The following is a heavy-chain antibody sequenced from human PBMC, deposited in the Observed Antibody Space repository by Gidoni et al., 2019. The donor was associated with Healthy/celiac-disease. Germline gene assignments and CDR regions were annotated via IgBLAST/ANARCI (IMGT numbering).Heavy chain of an antibody. D-gene: IGHD5-12*01. J-gene: IGHJ3*02. CDR3: ARDRSHIVATISQAFDI. CDR2: IIPILGIA. V-gene: IGHV1-69*04. Sequence: QVQLVQAGAEVQQPGSSVKVPCKASGGTFSSHAISWVRQAPGQALEWMGRIIPILGIANYAQKFQGRVTITADKSTSTAYMELSSLRSEDTAVYYCARDRSHIVATISQAFDIWGQGTMVTVSS. CDR1: GGTFSSHA.